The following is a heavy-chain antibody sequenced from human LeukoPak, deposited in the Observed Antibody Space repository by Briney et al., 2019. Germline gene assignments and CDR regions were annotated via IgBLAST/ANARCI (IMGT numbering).Heavy chain of an antibody. V-gene: IGHV4-30-2*01. Sequence: PSQTLSLTCAVSGGSISSGGYSWSWIRQPPGKGLEWIGYIYHSGSTYYNPSLKSRLTISVDRSKNQFSLKLSSVTAADTAVYYCARGLLFDYWGQGTLVTVSS. CDR2: IYHSGST. CDR3: ARGLLFDY. J-gene: IGHJ4*02. CDR1: GGSISSGGYS.